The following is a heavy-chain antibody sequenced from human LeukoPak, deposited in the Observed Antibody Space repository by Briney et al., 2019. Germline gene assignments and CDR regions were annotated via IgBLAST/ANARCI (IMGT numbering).Heavy chain of an antibody. J-gene: IGHJ5*02. V-gene: IGHV3-48*02. Sequence: GGSLRLSCAASGFTLSSYSMNWVRQAPGQGLEWVSYISISSDTIYYADSVKGRFTISRDNAKNSLYLQMNSLRDDDTAVYYCARGPPMFTPWGQGTVVTVSA. D-gene: IGHD3-10*01. CDR2: ISISSDTI. CDR1: GFTLSSYS. CDR3: ARGPPMFTP.